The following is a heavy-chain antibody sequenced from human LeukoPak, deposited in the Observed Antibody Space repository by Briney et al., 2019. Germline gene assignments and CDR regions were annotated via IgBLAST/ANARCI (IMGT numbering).Heavy chain of an antibody. V-gene: IGHV4-59*01. CDR2: VYYSGST. D-gene: IGHD2-15*01. CDR1: GGSISSYY. J-gene: IGHJ3*02. Sequence: SETLSLTCTVSGGSISSYYLSWIRQPPGKGLEWIGYVYYSGSTNYNPSLKSRVTISVDTSKNQFSLKLSSVTAADTAVYYCARLTATPHDAFDIWGQGTMVTVSS. CDR3: ARLTATPHDAFDI.